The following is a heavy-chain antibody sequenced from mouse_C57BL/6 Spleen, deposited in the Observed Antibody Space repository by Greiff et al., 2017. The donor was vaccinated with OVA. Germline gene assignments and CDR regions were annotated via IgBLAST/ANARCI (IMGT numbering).Heavy chain of an antibody. D-gene: IGHD2-2*01. Sequence: EVKLVESEGGLVQPGSSMKLSCTASGFTFSDYYMAWVRQVPEKGLEWVANINYDGSSTYYLDSLKSRFIISRDNAKNILYLQMSSLKSEDTATYYCARDGGLRYFDVWGTGTTVTVSS. CDR2: INYDGSST. CDR1: GFTFSDYY. J-gene: IGHJ1*03. V-gene: IGHV5-16*01. CDR3: ARDGGLRYFDV.